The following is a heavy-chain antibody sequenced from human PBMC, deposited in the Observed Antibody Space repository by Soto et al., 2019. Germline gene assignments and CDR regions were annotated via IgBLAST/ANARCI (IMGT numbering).Heavy chain of an antibody. CDR2: IHYTGRT. D-gene: IGHD1-1*01. J-gene: IGHJ4*02. CDR3: ARHVHSSGNEAFDY. V-gene: IGHV4-59*08. CDR1: GGSISGSY. Sequence: TSETLSLTCTVSGGSISGSYWSWIRQPPGKGLEWIGFIHYTGRTSYNPSLKSRITVSLDKSKNQFSLSLSSATAADTAVYYCARHVHSSGNEAFDYWGQGTLVTVSS.